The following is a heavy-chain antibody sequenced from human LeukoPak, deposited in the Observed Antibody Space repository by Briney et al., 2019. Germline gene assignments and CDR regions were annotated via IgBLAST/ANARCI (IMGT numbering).Heavy chain of an antibody. CDR2: ISGSGGST. J-gene: IGHJ4*02. Sequence: GGSLRLSCAASGFTFSSYAMSWVRQAPGKGLEWVSAISGSGGSTYYADSVKGRFTISRDNSKNTLYLQMNSLRAEDTAVYYCAKDAYSGSTQGGDYFDYWGQGTLVTVSS. V-gene: IGHV3-23*01. CDR3: AKDAYSGSTQGGDYFDY. CDR1: GFTFSSYA. D-gene: IGHD1-26*01.